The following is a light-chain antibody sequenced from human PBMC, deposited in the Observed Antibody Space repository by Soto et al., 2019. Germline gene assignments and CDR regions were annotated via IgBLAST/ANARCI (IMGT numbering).Light chain of an antibody. V-gene: IGLV4-69*01. CDR2: LNTDGSH. CDR1: NGHSSYT. Sequence: QLVLTQSPSASASLGASVKLTCTLSNGHSSYTIAWHQQQPEKGPRYLMKLNTDGSHSRGDGIPDRFSGSRSGAERYLTISSLQSEDEADYYWQTWGAGIVVFGGGTKLTVL. J-gene: IGLJ2*01. CDR3: QTWGAGIVV.